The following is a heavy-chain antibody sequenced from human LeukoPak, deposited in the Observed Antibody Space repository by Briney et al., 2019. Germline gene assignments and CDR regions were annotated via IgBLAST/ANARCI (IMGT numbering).Heavy chain of an antibody. CDR1: GGSFSGYY. CDR3: ARGSSGYYSLYYFDY. J-gene: IGHJ4*02. V-gene: IGHV4-34*01. Sequence: SETLSLTCAVYGGSFSGYYCSWIRQPPGKGLEWIGEINHSGSTNYNPSLKSRVTISVDTSKNQFSLKLSSVTAADTAVYYCARGSSGYYSLYYFDYWGQGTLVTVSS. CDR2: INHSGST. D-gene: IGHD3-22*01.